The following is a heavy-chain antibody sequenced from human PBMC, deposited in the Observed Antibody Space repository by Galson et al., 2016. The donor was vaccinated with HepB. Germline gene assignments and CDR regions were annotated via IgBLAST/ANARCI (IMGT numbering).Heavy chain of an antibody. D-gene: IGHD3-10*01. Sequence: SVKVSCKASGGTFSNHAVSWVRQAPGQGLEWMGGVIPLYGTSKYAQKFQGRLTITADESTSTAYMELSSLRSEDTAVYYCARDPYGSGSPYYYSYGMDVWGQGTTVTVSS. V-gene: IGHV1-69*13. CDR2: VIPLYGTS. CDR3: ARDPYGSGSPYYYSYGMDV. J-gene: IGHJ6*02. CDR1: GGTFSNHA.